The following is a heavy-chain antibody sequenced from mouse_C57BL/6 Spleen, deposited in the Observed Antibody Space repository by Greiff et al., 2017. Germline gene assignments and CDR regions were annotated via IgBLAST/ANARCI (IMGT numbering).Heavy chain of an antibody. CDR2: ILPGSGST. Sequence: QVQLQQSGAELMKPGASVKLSCKATGYTFTGYCIEWVKQRPGHGLEWIGEILPGSGSTNYNEKFKGKATFTADTSSITAYMQLSSLTTEDSALSYGARWGSYDGYGDYWGQGTTLTVSS. D-gene: IGHD2-3*01. J-gene: IGHJ2*01. CDR3: ARWGSYDGYGDY. CDR1: GYTFTGYC. V-gene: IGHV1-9*01.